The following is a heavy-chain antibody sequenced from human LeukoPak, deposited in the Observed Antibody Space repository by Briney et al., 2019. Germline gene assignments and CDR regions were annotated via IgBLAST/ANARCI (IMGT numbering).Heavy chain of an antibody. J-gene: IGHJ6*03. CDR1: GYTFTSYG. D-gene: IGHD6-19*01. Sequence: ASVKVSCEASGYTFTSYGISWVRQAPGQGLEWMGWISAYNGNTNYAQKLQGRVTMTTDTSTSTAYMELRSLRSDDTAVYYCARTRIPAYSSGWYYYYYYMDVWGKGTTVTVSS. CDR2: ISAYNGNT. CDR3: ARTRIPAYSSGWYYYYYYMDV. V-gene: IGHV1-18*01.